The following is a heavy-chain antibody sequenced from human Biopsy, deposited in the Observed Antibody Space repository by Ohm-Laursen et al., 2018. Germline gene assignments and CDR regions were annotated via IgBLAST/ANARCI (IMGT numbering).Heavy chain of an antibody. CDR3: AKPSGGVSTIGFDP. V-gene: IGHV1-2*02. D-gene: IGHD3-16*01. Sequence: ASVKVSCKASGYTFNAYYIHWMRQAPGQGLEWMGWINPATGETRYAQRFQGRVTMTRDTSVTTAYMQLSSLTSDGTALYYCAKPSGGVSTIGFDPWGQGTQVIVSS. J-gene: IGHJ5*02. CDR1: GYTFNAYY. CDR2: INPATGET.